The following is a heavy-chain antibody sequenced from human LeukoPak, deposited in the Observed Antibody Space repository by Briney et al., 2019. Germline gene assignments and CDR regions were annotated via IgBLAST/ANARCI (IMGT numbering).Heavy chain of an antibody. CDR1: GGSISSSSYY. J-gene: IGHJ4*02. CDR2: IYYSGST. D-gene: IGHD3-22*01. CDR3: ASVFRSGTDYYDSSGYYYVIDY. V-gene: IGHV4-39*01. Sequence: SETLSLTCTVSGGSISSSSYYWGWIRQPPGKGLEWIGSIYYSGSTYYNPSLKSRVTISVDTSKNQFSLKLSSVTAAGTAVYYCASVFRSGTDYYDSSGYYYVIDYWGQGTLVTVSS.